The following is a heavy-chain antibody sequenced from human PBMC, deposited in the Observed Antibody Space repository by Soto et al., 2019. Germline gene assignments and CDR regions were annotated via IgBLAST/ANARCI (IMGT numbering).Heavy chain of an antibody. CDR2: ISYDGSNK. V-gene: IGHV3-30*03. CDR3: ARQGLPHHNWFDP. Sequence: QVQLVESGGGVVQPGRSLRLSCAASGFTFSSYGIHWVRQAPGKGLEGVAVISYDGSNKYYADSVKGRFTISRDDSKNTLYLQMNILRAEDTALYYCARQGLPHHNWFDPWGQGTLVTVSS. D-gene: IGHD2-15*01. CDR1: GFTFSSYG. J-gene: IGHJ5*02.